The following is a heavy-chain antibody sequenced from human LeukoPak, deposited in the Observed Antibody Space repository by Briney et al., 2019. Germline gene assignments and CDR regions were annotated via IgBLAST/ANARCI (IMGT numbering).Heavy chain of an antibody. D-gene: IGHD3-10*01. Sequence: GGSLRLSCAASGFTFSNAWMNWVRQAPGKGLEWVANIKYDGNEKYYVDSVKGRFTISRDNSKNTLYLQMNSLRAEDTAVYYCAKVPRAFGELLTQYNWFDPWGQGTLVTVSS. CDR2: IKYDGNEK. J-gene: IGHJ5*02. CDR1: GFTFSNAW. V-gene: IGHV3-7*01. CDR3: AKVPRAFGELLTQYNWFDP.